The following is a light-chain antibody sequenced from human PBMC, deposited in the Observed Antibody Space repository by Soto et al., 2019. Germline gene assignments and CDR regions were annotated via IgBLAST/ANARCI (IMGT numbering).Light chain of an antibody. V-gene: IGKV1-5*01. Sequence: DIQMTQSPSILSASVGDRVTITCRASQSIRSWLAWYQPKPGKAPKLLIYDAYSLESGVPSRFSGRRSGTEFTLTIAGLQPEDFATYYCQQYESYSPLTFGGGTKVDIK. CDR2: DAY. CDR1: QSIRSW. CDR3: QQYESYSPLT. J-gene: IGKJ4*01.